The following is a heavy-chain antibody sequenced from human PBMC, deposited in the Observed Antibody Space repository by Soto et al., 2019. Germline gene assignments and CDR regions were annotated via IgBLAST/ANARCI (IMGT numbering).Heavy chain of an antibody. CDR3: AVWSALTQYYFDS. Sequence: SETLSLTCAVSGASFSVSYWSWIRHPPGKGLEWIGYAYYSGTTVYNPSLKSRVSISVDTSKKHASLRLNSVTAADTAVYYCAVWSALTQYYFDSWGHGTLVTVSS. D-gene: IGHD3-3*01. J-gene: IGHJ4*01. CDR1: GASFSVSY. CDR2: AYYSGTT. V-gene: IGHV4-59*13.